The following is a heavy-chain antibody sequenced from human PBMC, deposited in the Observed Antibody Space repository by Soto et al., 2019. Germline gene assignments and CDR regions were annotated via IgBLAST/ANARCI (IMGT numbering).Heavy chain of an antibody. CDR2: IIPIFGTA. V-gene: IGHV1-69*01. CDR3: AGILSGYSGGGDWFDP. CDR1: GGTFSSYA. J-gene: IGHJ5*02. Sequence: QVQLVQSGAEVKKPGSSVKVSCKASGGTFSSYAISWVRQAPGQGLEWMGGIIPIFGTANYAQKFQGRVTITADESTSTAYMELSSLRSEDTAVYYCAGILSGYSGGGDWFDPWGQGTLVTVSS. D-gene: IGHD3-3*01.